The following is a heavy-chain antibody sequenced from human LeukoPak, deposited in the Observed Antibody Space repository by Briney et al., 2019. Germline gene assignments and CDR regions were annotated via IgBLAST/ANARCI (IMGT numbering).Heavy chain of an antibody. V-gene: IGHV3-21*05. Sequence: GGSLRLSCAASGFTFSIYNMNWVRQAPGKGLEWVSYISSSSSYIYYADSVKGRFTISRDNAKNSLYLQMNSLRAEDTAVYYCARETAQQQLVLQHWGQGTLVTVSS. CDR2: ISSSSSYI. J-gene: IGHJ1*01. CDR1: GFTFSIYN. D-gene: IGHD6-13*01. CDR3: ARETAQQQLVLQH.